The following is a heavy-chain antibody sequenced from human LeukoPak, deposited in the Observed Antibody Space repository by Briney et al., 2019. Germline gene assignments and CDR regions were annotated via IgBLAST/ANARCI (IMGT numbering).Heavy chain of an antibody. D-gene: IGHD6-19*01. CDR1: GFTFSSYS. CDR3: ARDPKSGYSSGPLS. Sequence: GGSLRLSCAASGFTFSSYSMNWVRQVPGKGLEWVSSISSSSSYIYCADSVKGRFTISRDNAKNSLYLQMNSLRAEDTAVYYCARDPKSGYSSGPLSWGQGTLVTVSS. V-gene: IGHV3-21*01. J-gene: IGHJ4*02. CDR2: ISSSSSYI.